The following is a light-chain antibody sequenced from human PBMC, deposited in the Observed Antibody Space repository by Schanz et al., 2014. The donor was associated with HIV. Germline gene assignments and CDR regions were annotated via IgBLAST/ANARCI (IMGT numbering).Light chain of an antibody. CDR2: DNN. Sequence: QSVLTQPPSVSAAPGQKVTISCSGSSSNIGNNYVSWYQQLPGTAPKLLIYDNNKRPSGIPDRFSGSKSGTSATLGITGLXXXDEADYYCGTWHSNLIGWLFGGGTKLTVL. V-gene: IGLV1-51*01. CDR1: SSNIGNNY. CDR3: GTWHSNLIGWL. J-gene: IGLJ3*02.